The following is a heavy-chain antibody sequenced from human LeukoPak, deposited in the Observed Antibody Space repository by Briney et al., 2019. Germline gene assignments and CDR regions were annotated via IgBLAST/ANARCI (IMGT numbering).Heavy chain of an antibody. CDR3: ARMSSSWYTGAGDWFDP. J-gene: IGHJ5*02. D-gene: IGHD6-13*01. CDR2: IYSGGST. V-gene: IGHV3-53*01. CDR1: GFTVSSNY. Sequence: PGGSLRLSCAASGFTVSSNYMSWVRQAPGKGLEWVSVIYSGGSTYCADSVKGRFTISRDNSKNTLYLQMNSLRAEDTAVYYCARMSSSWYTGAGDWFDPWGQGTLVTVSS.